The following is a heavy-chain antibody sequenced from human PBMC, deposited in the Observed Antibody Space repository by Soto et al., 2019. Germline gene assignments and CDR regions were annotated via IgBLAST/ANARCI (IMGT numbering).Heavy chain of an antibody. CDR1: GYTFTGYY. J-gene: IGHJ3*01. V-gene: IGHV1-2*04. D-gene: IGHD2-2*01. Sequence: ASVKVSCKASGYTFTGYYMHWVRQAPGQGLEWMGWINPNSGGTNYAQKFQGWVTMTRDTSISTAYMELSRLRSDDTAVYYCARDKIYCSSTSCKVLDFSGQGSLVIVSS. CDR3: ARDKIYCSSTSCKVLDF. CDR2: INPNSGGT.